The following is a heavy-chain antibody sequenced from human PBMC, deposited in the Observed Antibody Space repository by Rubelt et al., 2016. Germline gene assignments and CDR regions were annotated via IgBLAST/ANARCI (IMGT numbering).Heavy chain of an antibody. D-gene: IGHD3-3*01. Sequence: KASGYTFTSYDINWVRQATGQGLEWMGWMNPNSGNTGYAQKFQGRVTMTRNTSISTAYMELSSLRSEDTAVYYCARRIYDFWSGPINFDYWGQGTLVTVSS. CDR3: ARRIYDFWSGPINFDY. CDR2: MNPNSGNT. J-gene: IGHJ4*02. V-gene: IGHV1-8*01. CDR1: GYTFTSYD.